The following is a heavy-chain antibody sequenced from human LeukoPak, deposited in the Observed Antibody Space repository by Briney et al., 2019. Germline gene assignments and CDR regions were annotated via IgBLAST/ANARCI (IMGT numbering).Heavy chain of an antibody. D-gene: IGHD2-15*01. V-gene: IGHV3-30-3*01. J-gene: IGHJ3*02. CDR1: RFTFNNYF. CDR2: LANDGTYT. CDR3: ARDSGIVVVVAATVAFDI. Sequence: GRSLRLSCAASRFTFNNYFMHWVRQAAGKGLEWVASLANDGTYTFYVESVRGRFTISRDDSKNTLYLQMNSLRAEDTAVYYCARDSGIVVVVAATVAFDIWGQGTMVTVSS.